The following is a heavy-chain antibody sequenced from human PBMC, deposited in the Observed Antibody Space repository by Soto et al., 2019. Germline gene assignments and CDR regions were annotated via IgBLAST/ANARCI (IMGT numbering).Heavy chain of an antibody. D-gene: IGHD1-20*01. J-gene: IGHJ4*02. CDR3: ARSRITGSTWTFDY. Sequence: GESLKISCKGSGYSFTNYWIGWVRQMPGKGLEWMGIIYPGDSDTRYSPSFQGQVTTSVDKSISTAYLQWRSLKASDSGMYYCARSRITGSTWTFDYWGQATLVTVSS. CDR1: GYSFTNYW. V-gene: IGHV5-51*01. CDR2: IYPGDSDT.